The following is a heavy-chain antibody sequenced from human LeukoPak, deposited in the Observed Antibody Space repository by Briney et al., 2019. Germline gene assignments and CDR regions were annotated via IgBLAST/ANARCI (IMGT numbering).Heavy chain of an antibody. D-gene: IGHD3-10*01. CDR1: GFTFSSYW. CDR3: ARGYGSGSYFSSGVDY. Sequence: PGGSLRPSCAASGFTFSSYWMSWVRQAPGKGLEWVANIKQDGSEKYYVDSVKGRFTISRDNAKNSLYLQMNSLRAEDTAVYYCARGYGSGSYFSSGVDYWGQGTLVTVSS. CDR2: IKQDGSEK. J-gene: IGHJ4*02. V-gene: IGHV3-7*03.